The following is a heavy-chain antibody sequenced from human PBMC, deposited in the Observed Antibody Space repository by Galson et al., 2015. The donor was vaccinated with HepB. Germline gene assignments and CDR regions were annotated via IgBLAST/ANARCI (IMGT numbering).Heavy chain of an antibody. CDR2: ITPSGENT. CDR3: AKVFPEKTDGWYRQALYYFDS. D-gene: IGHD6-19*01. CDR1: GFTFSYYA. Sequence: SLRLSCAASGFTFSYYAMAWVRQAPGKGLEWISAITPSGENTYSADSMKGRFFISRVNSQHTLFLQPNSRRADDTAISFCAKVFPEKTDGWYRQALYYFDSWGQGTRVTVSS. J-gene: IGHJ4*02. V-gene: IGHV3-23*01.